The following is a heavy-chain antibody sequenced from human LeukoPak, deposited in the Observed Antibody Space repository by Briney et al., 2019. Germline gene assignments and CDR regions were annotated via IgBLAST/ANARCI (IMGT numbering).Heavy chain of an antibody. CDR3: AREITMVRGVIDY. J-gene: IGHJ4*02. Sequence: GGSLRLSCAASGFTFSSYSMNWVRQAPGKGLEWVSSISSSSYIYYADSVKGRFTISRDNAKNSLCLQMNSLRAEDTAVYYCAREITMVRGVIDYWGQGTLVTVSS. CDR2: ISSSSYI. V-gene: IGHV3-21*01. CDR1: GFTFSSYS. D-gene: IGHD3-10*01.